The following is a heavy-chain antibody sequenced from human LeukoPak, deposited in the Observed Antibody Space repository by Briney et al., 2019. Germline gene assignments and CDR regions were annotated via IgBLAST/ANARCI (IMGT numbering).Heavy chain of an antibody. J-gene: IGHJ5*02. CDR1: GGSISSSSYY. V-gene: IGHV4-39*01. CDR3: PGRGITIFGAFDP. CDR2: IYYSGST. D-gene: IGHD3-3*01. Sequence: QPSETLSLTCTVSGGSISSSSYYWGWIRQPPGKGLEWIGSIYYSGSTYYNPSLKSRVTISVDTSKNQFSLKLSSVTAADTAVYYCPGRGITIFGAFDPWGQGTLVTVSS.